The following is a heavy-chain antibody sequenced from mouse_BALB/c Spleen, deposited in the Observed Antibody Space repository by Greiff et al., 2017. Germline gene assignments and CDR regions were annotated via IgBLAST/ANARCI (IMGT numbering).Heavy chain of an antibody. J-gene: IGHJ3*01. CDR1: GFNIKDYY. V-gene: IGHV14-4*02. CDR2: IDPENGDT. Sequence: VQLKQSGAELVRSGASVKLSCTASGFNIKDYYMHWVKQRPEQGLEWIGWIDPENGDTEYAPKFQGKATMTADTSSNTAYLQLSSLTSEDTAVYYCSIYYGNYVAYWGQGTLVTVSA. CDR3: SIYYGNYVAY. D-gene: IGHD2-1*01.